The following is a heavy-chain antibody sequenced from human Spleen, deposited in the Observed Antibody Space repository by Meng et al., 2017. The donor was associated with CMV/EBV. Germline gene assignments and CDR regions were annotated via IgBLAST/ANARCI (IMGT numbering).Heavy chain of an antibody. J-gene: IGHJ4*02. CDR2: IYYSGTT. CDR1: GVSIRTGGHY. CDR3: ARTGDNGSYSY. Sequence: SLSCTVSGVSIRTGGHYWSWIRQHPGKGLEWIGYIYYSGTTYYNPSLKSRITISVDTSENQFSLKLSSVTAADTAVYYCARTGDNGSYSYWGQGTLVTV. D-gene: IGHD1-26*01. V-gene: IGHV4-31*03.